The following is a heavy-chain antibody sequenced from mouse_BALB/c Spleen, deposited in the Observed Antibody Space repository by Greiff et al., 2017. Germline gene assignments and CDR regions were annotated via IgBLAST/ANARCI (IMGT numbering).Heavy chain of an antibody. CDR3: TRSEAMDY. CDR1: GYTFTSYW. CDR2: IYPSDSYT. Sequence: QVQLKQPGAELVRPGASVKLSCKASGYTFTSYWINWVKQRPGQGLEWIGNIYPSDSYTNYNQKFKDKATLTVDKSSSTAYMQLSSPTSEDSAVYYCTRSEAMDYWGQGTSVTVSS. V-gene: IGHV1-69*02. J-gene: IGHJ4*01.